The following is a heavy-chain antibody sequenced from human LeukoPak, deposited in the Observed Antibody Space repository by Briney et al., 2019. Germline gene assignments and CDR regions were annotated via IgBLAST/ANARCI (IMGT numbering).Heavy chain of an antibody. Sequence: PGGSLRLSCAASGFTFSSYGMHWVRQAPGKGLEWVAVISFDGNNKYYADSVKGRFTISRDNSKNRLYLQMNSLRAEDTAAYYCAKDHYDTGGTYSFDPWGQGTLVTVSS. J-gene: IGHJ5*02. CDR3: AKDHYDTGGTYSFDP. D-gene: IGHD2-8*02. CDR1: GFTFSSYG. CDR2: ISFDGNNK. V-gene: IGHV3-30*18.